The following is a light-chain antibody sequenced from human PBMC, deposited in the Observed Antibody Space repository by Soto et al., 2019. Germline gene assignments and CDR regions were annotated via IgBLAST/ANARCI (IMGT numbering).Light chain of an antibody. CDR1: PSIGSN. J-gene: IGKJ2*01. V-gene: IGKV3-15*01. CDR2: GAS. CDR3: QQYNNWPRT. Sequence: EIVMAQSPATLSVSPGERATLSCRASPSIGSNLAWYQQKPGQAPRLLIFGASTRATGIPARFSGSGSGTEFTLPISSLQPEDFAVYYCQQYNNWPRTFGQGTQLEIK.